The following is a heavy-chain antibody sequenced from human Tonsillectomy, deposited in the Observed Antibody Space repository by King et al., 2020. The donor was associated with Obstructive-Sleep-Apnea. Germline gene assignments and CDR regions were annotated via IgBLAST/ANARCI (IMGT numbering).Heavy chain of an antibody. V-gene: IGHV4-39*07. J-gene: IGHJ4*02. CDR3: ATSGYSYGPLDY. Sequence: QLQESGPGLVKPSETLSLTCTVSGGSISSTSYYWGWIRQPPGKGLEWIGNIYYSASTNYNPSLKSRVTISVDTSKNQFSLKLSSVTAADTAVYYCATSGYSYGPLDYWGQGTLVTVSS. D-gene: IGHD5-18*01. CDR2: IYYSAST. CDR1: GGSISSTSYY.